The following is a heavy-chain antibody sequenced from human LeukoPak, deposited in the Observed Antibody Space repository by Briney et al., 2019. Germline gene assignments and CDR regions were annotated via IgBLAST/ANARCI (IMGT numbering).Heavy chain of an antibody. V-gene: IGHV3-49*04. J-gene: IGHJ4*02. CDR3: SRDQTPYY. CDR1: GFTFSSYA. Sequence: GGSLRLSCAASGFTFSSYAMSWVRQAPGKGLEWVGFIASKTYGGTAKYAASVKGRFTISRDDSKSIAYLQMNSLKTEDTAVYFCSRDQTPYYWGQGTLVTVSS. CDR2: IASKTYGGTA.